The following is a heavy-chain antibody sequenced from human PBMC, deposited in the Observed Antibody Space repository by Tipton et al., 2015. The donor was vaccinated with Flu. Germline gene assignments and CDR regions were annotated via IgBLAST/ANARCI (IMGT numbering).Heavy chain of an antibody. J-gene: IGHJ5*02. CDR1: GFTFNTYG. CDR3: AKDPTPFGDLLVGNWFDP. V-gene: IGHV3-30*18. D-gene: IGHD3-10*01. Sequence: SLRLSRAASGFTFNTYGMHWVRQAPGKGLDWVAGISYDGSNEYFADSVKGRFIISRDNSKITLYLQMNSLRLDDTAVYYCAKDPTPFGDLLVGNWFDPWGQGTLVTVSS. CDR2: ISYDGSNE.